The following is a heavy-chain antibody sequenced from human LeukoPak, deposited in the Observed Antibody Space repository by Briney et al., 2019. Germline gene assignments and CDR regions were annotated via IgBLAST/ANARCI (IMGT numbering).Heavy chain of an antibody. CDR3: ASGVVVVVAATTYYYYMDV. Sequence: SETLSLTCPFSVGFIRYHYWSWIRQPAGKGLEWIGRIYTSGSTNYNSSLKSRVTMSVDTSKNQFSLKLSNVTAAETTVYSFASGVVVVVAATTYYYYMDVWGKGTTVTVSS. CDR1: VGFIRYHY. CDR2: IYTSGST. J-gene: IGHJ6*03. D-gene: IGHD2-15*01. V-gene: IGHV4-4*07.